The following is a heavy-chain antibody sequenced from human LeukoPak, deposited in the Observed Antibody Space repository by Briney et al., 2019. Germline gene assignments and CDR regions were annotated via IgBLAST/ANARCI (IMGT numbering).Heavy chain of an antibody. D-gene: IGHD4-23*01. CDR2: IIPIFRTA. J-gene: IGHJ4*02. V-gene: IGHV1-69*05. CDR3: ARGWKNGGFQY. CDR1: GYTFTNYG. Sequence: SVKVSCKASGYTFTNYGITWVRQAPGQGLQWMGGIIPIFRTAHYAQKFQGRVTITTDESTSTAYMELSSLTSEDTAVYYCARGWKNGGFQYWGQGTLVTVSS.